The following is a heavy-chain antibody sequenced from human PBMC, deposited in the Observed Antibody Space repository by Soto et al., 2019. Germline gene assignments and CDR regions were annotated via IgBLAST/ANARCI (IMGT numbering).Heavy chain of an antibody. V-gene: IGHV4-39*01. J-gene: IGHJ6*02. CDR2: FYYSGST. Sequence: SETLSLTCTVSGGSISSGPYSWGWIRQPPGKGLEWIGTFYYSGSTNYNPSLESRVTISVDTSRNQFSLKVSSVTAADTAVYYCARLGGYCSSTSCYGHYTMDFWGQGTTVTVSS. D-gene: IGHD2-2*01. CDR1: GGSISSGPYS. CDR3: ARLGGYCSSTSCYGHYTMDF.